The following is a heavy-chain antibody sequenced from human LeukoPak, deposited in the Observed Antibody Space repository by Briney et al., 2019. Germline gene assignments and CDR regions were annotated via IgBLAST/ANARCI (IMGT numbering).Heavy chain of an antibody. J-gene: IGHJ6*04. Sequence: GESLKISCKGSGYSFTSYWISCVRQLPGKGLEWMGRIDPSDSYTNYSPSFQGHVTISADKSISTAYLQWSSLKASGTAMYYCARPAVPAAIDYYYGMDVWGKGTTVTVSS. V-gene: IGHV5-10-1*01. D-gene: IGHD2-2*01. CDR1: GYSFTSYW. CDR2: IDPSDSYT. CDR3: ARPAVPAAIDYYYGMDV.